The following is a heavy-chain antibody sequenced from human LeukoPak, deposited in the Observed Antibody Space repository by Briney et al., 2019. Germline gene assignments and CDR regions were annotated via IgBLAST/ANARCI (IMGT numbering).Heavy chain of an antibody. CDR1: DGSISSYY. D-gene: IGHD6-19*01. J-gene: IGHJ4*02. Sequence: PSETLSLTCTVSDGSISSYYWSWIRQPPGKGLEWIGYIYYSGSTNYNPSLKSRVTISVDTSKNQFSLKLSSVTAADTAVYYCARQPYSSGWWAGYFDYWGQGTLVTVSS. CDR2: IYYSGST. V-gene: IGHV4-59*08. CDR3: ARQPYSSGWWAGYFDY.